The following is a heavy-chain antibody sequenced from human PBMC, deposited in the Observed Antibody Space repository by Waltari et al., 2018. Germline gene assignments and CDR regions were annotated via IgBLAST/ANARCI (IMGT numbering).Heavy chain of an antibody. J-gene: IGHJ4*02. V-gene: IGHV4-34*02. Sequence: QVQLQQWGAGLLKPSETLSLTCAISSGSFSGYYCSWIRQAPGKGLEWIAEINLSGKTDYNPSLRGRVTMSVDTSKNQFSLKLSSVTAADTAVYYCASGPGGYYFESWGLGTLVTVSS. CDR3: ASGPGGYYFES. CDR2: INLSGKT. D-gene: IGHD3-16*01. CDR1: SGSFSGYY.